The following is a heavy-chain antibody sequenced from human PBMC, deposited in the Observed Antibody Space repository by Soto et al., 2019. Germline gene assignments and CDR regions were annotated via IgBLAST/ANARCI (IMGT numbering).Heavy chain of an antibody. CDR2: ISDYNGNT. CDR1: GYTFSSYG. Sequence: QVQLVQSGAEVKRAGASVKVSCKASGYTFSSYGLSGVRQAPGRGLEWMGWISDYNGNTHYAQKFQGRVIMTTDTTTRTAYMELRSLRSDDTAVYFCAREGYYSGSGTYSPPRYYGMDVWGQGTTVTVSS. V-gene: IGHV1-18*01. CDR3: AREGYYSGSGTYSPPRYYGMDV. J-gene: IGHJ6*02. D-gene: IGHD3-10*01.